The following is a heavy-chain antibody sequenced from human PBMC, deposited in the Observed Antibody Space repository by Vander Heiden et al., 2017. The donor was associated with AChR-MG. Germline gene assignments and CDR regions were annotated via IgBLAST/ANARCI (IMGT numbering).Heavy chain of an antibody. V-gene: IGHV4-59*01. CDR1: GGSISSYY. CDR3: ARAGDDSSGYDDAFDI. CDR2: IYYSGST. Sequence: QVQLQESGPGLVKPSETLSLTCTVSGGSISSYYWSWIRQPPGKGLEWIGYIYYSGSTNYNPSLKSRVTISVDTSKNQFSLKLSSVTAADTAVYYCARAGDDSSGYDDAFDIWGQGTMVTVSS. J-gene: IGHJ3*02. D-gene: IGHD3-22*01.